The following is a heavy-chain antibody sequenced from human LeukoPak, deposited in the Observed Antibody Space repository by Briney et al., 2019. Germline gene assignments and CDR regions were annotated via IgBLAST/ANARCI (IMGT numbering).Heavy chain of an antibody. D-gene: IGHD1-26*01. CDR1: GFSLSSYG. CDR2: IWYDGNNK. CDR3: ARGAYGGASTFDY. V-gene: IGHV3-33*01. Sequence: GGSLRLSCAASGFSLSSYGMHCVRQAPGKGLGWVAIIWYDGNNKYYADSVKGRFTISRDNSENTLYLQMNSVRAEDTAVYYCARGAYGGASTFDYWGQGTLVTVSS. J-gene: IGHJ4*02.